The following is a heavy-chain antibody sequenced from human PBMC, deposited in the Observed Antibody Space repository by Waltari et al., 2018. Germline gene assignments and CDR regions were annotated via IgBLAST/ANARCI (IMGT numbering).Heavy chain of an antibody. D-gene: IGHD3-10*01. CDR2: IYYSGST. CDR1: GGSISSYY. CDR3: ASSGRELLGYYYGMDV. J-gene: IGHJ6*02. V-gene: IGHV4-59*01. Sequence: QVQLQESGPGLVKPSETLSLTCTVSGGSISSYYWSWIRQPPGKGLEWIGYIYYSGSTNYNPSLKSRVTISVDTSKNQFSLKLSSVTAADTAVYYCASSGRELLGYYYGMDVWGQGTTVTVSS.